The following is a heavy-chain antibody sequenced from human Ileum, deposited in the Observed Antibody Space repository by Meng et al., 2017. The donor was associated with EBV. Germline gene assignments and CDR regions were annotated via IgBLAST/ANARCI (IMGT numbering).Heavy chain of an antibody. CDR2: AYYTGSS. J-gene: IGHJ4*02. CDR3: ARDHGSSNWFYY. D-gene: IGHD1-1*01. CDR1: GDSVSGRNYF. V-gene: IGHV4-39*07. Sequence: QLRLHESGPGLVTPSETLSLPCTVAGDSVSGRNYFCGWIRQASGKGLEWIGTAYYTGSSSYNPSLKSRVTISVDTSKSQVSLKVDAVTAADTAIYFCARDHGSSNWFYYWGQGTLVTVSS.